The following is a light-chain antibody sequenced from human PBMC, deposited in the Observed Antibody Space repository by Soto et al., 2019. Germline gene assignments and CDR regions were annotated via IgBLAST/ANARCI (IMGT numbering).Light chain of an antibody. CDR3: QQSYSTLLT. V-gene: IGKV1-39*01. Sequence: DILLTQSPSSLSSSVGDRVTLSCRASQTICGNFNYLYWYQQKPGNGPKLLIYAASTLESGVPSRFSGSGSGTDFTLTISSLQPEDSAIYYCQQSYSTLLTFGGGTKVEIK. J-gene: IGKJ4*01. CDR2: AAS. CDR1: QTICGNFNY.